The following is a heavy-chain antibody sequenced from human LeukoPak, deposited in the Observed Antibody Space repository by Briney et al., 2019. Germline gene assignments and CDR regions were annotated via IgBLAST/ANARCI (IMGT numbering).Heavy chain of an antibody. V-gene: IGHV4-59*01. CDR3: ARSNSATYEAWFDP. CDR1: GGSISTYF. D-gene: IGHD1-26*01. CDR2: IYYSGST. Sequence: NPSETLSLTCTVSGGSISTYFWSWLRQPPGKGLEWIGYIYYSGSTNYNPSLKSRVTISVDTSKNQLSLKLSSVTAADTAVYYCARSNSATYEAWFDPWGQGTLVTVSS. J-gene: IGHJ5*02.